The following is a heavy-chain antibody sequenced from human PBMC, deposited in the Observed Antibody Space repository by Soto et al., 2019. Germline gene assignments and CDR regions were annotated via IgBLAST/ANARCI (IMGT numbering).Heavy chain of an antibody. Sequence: ASVKVSCKAAGYTFTSYGISWVRQAPGQGLEWMGWISAYNGNTNYAQKLQGRVTMTTDTSTSTAYMELRSLRSDDTAVYYCARATPSGSSYYYYGMDVWGQGTTVTVSS. D-gene: IGHD5-12*01. CDR2: ISAYNGNT. CDR1: GYTFTSYG. J-gene: IGHJ6*02. V-gene: IGHV1-18*01. CDR3: ARATPSGSSYYYYGMDV.